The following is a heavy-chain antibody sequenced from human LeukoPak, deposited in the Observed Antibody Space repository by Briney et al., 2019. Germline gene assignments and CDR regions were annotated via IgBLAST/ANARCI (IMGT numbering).Heavy chain of an antibody. CDR1: GVAFDDVA. CDR3: SRNGLVDFDY. V-gene: IGHV3-49*04. Sequence: PGQSLRLSCTTSGVAFDDVAMSWVRQPAGKGLEWVGFIRRRAYGGAAEYAASVKGRFIISRDDSKGIAYLQMDGLKTEDTAVYYCSRNGLVDFDYWGQGSRVIVSP. CDR2: IRRRAYGGAA. J-gene: IGHJ4*02.